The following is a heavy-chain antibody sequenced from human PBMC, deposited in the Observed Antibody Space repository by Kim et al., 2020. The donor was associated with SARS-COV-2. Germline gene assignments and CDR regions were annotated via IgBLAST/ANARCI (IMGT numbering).Heavy chain of an antibody. Sequence: SETLSLTCTVSGGSVSSGSYYWSWIRQPPGKGLEWIGYIYYSGSTNYNPSLKSRVTISVDTSKNQFSLKLSSVTAADTAVYYCARDGDGETPNWGQGTLVTVSS. CDR1: GGSVSSGSYY. CDR2: IYYSGST. V-gene: IGHV4-61*01. CDR3: ARDGDGETPN. J-gene: IGHJ4*02. D-gene: IGHD4-17*01.